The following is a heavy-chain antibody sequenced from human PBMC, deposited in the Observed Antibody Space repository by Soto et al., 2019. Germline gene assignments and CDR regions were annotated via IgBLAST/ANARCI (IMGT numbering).Heavy chain of an antibody. Sequence: GGSLRPSCAASGFTFSNPWMNRVRPAPGKGLEWVGRIKSKTDGGTTDYAAPVKGRFTISRDDSKNTLYLQMNSLKTEDTAVYYCTTDEMGIAAAGHPPVDYWGQGTLVTVSS. CDR1: GFTFSNPW. D-gene: IGHD6-13*01. CDR3: TTDEMGIAAAGHPPVDY. V-gene: IGHV3-15*07. J-gene: IGHJ4*02. CDR2: IKSKTDGGTT.